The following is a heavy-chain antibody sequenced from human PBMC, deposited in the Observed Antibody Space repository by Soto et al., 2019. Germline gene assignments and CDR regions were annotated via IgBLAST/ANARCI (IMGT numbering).Heavy chain of an antibody. J-gene: IGHJ4*02. CDR2: VSGGGGNT. CDR3: AKSTGYSSTHPFDY. D-gene: IGHD6-13*01. V-gene: IGHV3-23*01. CDR1: GFTFRSYA. Sequence: PGGSLRISCAASGFTFRSYAMSGVRQAPGKGLEWVSAVSGGGGNTYYADSVKGRFTISRDNSKNTLYLQMNSLRAEDTAVYYCAKSTGYSSTHPFDYWGQGTLVTVSS.